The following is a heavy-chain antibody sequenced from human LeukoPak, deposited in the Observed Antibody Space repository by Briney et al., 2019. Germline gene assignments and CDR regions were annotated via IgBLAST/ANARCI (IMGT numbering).Heavy chain of an antibody. CDR3: ARERVVYYYYYGMDV. J-gene: IGHJ6*04. CDR2: ISYDGSNK. Sequence: PGVSLRLSCAASGFTFSSYAMHWVRQAPGKGLEWXXXISYDGSNKYYADSVKGRFTISRDNSKNTLYLQMNSLRAEDTAVYYCARERVVYYYYYGMDVWGKGTTVTVSS. CDR1: GFTFSSYA. V-gene: IGHV3-30*04.